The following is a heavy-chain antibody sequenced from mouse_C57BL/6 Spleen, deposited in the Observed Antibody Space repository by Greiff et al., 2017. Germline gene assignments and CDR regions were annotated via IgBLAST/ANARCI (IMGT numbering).Heavy chain of an antibody. J-gene: IGHJ1*03. V-gene: IGHV5-4*01. Sequence: EVQLVESGGGLVKPGGSLKLSCAASGFTFSSYAMSWVRQTPEKRLEWVATISDGGSYTYYPDNVKGRITISRDKAKKHLYLQMSHLKSEDTAMYYCARDDDYDVCWYFDVWGTGTTVTVSS. CDR3: ARDDDYDVCWYFDV. CDR2: ISDGGSYT. CDR1: GFTFSSYA. D-gene: IGHD2-4*01.